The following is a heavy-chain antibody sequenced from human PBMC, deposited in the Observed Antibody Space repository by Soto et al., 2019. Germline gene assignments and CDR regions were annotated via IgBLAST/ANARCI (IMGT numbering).Heavy chain of an antibody. V-gene: IGHV1-69*12. J-gene: IGHJ4*02. Sequence: QVQLVQSGAEVRQPASSVKVSCKTSGGTFSSYAISWVRQATGQGLEWMGGNVPIVDTSTYAQKFQGRVTITADESTSKVYMELSSRRSDDTAVYYCVRVVAIPGYPDNWGQGTLVTVSS. CDR2: NVPIVDTS. D-gene: IGHD5-12*01. CDR3: VRVVAIPGYPDN. CDR1: GGTFSSYA.